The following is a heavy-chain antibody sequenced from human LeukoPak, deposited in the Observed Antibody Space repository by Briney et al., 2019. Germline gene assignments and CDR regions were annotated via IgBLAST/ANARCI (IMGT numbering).Heavy chain of an antibody. Sequence: GASVKVSCKASGGTFSSYAISWVRQAPGQGLEWMGIINPSGGSTSYAQKFQGRVTMTRDTSTSTVHMELSSLRSEDTAVYYCAREGLGPLPRAEYFQHWGQGTLVTVSS. CDR1: GGTFSSYA. J-gene: IGHJ1*01. V-gene: IGHV1-46*01. CDR2: INPSGGST. CDR3: AREGLGPLPRAEYFQH.